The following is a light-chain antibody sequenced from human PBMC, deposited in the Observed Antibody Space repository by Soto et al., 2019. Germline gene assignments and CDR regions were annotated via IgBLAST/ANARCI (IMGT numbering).Light chain of an antibody. J-gene: IGKJ2*01. Sequence: GDRVTITCRASQSISSWLAWYQQKPGKAPKLLIYDASSLESGVPSRFSGSGSGTEFTLTISSLQPDDFATYYCQQYTSYLYTFGQGTKLEIK. V-gene: IGKV1-5*01. CDR2: DAS. CDR1: QSISSW. CDR3: QQYTSYLYT.